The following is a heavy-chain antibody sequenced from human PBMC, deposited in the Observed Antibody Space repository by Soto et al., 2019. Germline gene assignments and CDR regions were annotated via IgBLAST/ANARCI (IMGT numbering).Heavy chain of an antibody. CDR2: IIPIFGTA. V-gene: IGHV1-69*01. CDR3: ARDPPKNYYDSSGYYGWFDY. D-gene: IGHD3-22*01. CDR1: GGTFSSYA. Sequence: QVQLVQSGAEVKKPGSSVKVSCKASGGTFSSYAISWVRQAPGQGLGWMGGIIPIFGTANYAQKFQGRVTITADESTSTAYMELSSLRSEDTAVYYCARDPPKNYYDSSGYYGWFDYWGQGTLVTVSS. J-gene: IGHJ4*02.